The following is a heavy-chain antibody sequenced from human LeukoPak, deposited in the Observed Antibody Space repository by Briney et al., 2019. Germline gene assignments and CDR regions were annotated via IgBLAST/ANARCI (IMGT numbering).Heavy chain of an antibody. D-gene: IGHD1-1*01. CDR1: GFTVSSNY. J-gene: IGHJ4*02. Sequence: PGGSLRLSCAASGFTVSSNYMSWVRQAPGKGLEWVAFIRYDGSNKYYADSVKGRFTISRDNSKNTLYLQMNSLRAEDTAVYYCAKDQKPYNWNDGLLFDYWGQGTLVTVSS. V-gene: IGHV3-30*02. CDR3: AKDQKPYNWNDGLLFDY. CDR2: IRYDGSNK.